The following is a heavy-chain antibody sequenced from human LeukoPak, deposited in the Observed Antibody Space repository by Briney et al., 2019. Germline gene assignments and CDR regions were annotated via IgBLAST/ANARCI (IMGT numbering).Heavy chain of an antibody. J-gene: IGHJ4*02. D-gene: IGHD6-6*01. Sequence: SETLSLTCTVSGGSISSYYWSWIRQPPGKGLEWIGYIYYSGSTNYNPSLKSRVTISVDTSKNQFSLELSSVTAADTAVYYCARSSYSSSPFDFDYWGQGTLVTVSS. CDR1: GGSISSYY. CDR2: IYYSGST. CDR3: ARSSYSSSPFDFDY. V-gene: IGHV4-59*01.